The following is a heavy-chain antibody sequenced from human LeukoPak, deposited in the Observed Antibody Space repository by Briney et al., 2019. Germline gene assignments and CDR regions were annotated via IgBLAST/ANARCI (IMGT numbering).Heavy chain of an antibody. CDR3: ARGRTPRSVWGSYRPRAFDY. CDR1: GGSISSGSYY. Sequence: PSQTLSLTCTVSGGSISSGSYYWSWIRQPAGKGLEWIGRIYTSGSTNYNPSLKSRVTISVDTSKNQFSLKLSSVTAADTAVYYCARGRTPRSVWGSYRPRAFDYWGQGTLVTVSS. D-gene: IGHD3-16*02. CDR2: IYTSGST. J-gene: IGHJ4*02. V-gene: IGHV4-61*02.